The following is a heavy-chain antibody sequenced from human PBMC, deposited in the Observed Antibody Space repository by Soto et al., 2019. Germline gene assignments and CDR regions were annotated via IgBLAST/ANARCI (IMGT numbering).Heavy chain of an antibody. Sequence: GGSLRLSCAASGFTCSSYAMSWVRQATGKGLEWVSAISGSGGSTYYADSVKGRFTISRDNSKNTLYLQMNSLRAEDTAVYYCAKGRYSSSWSDYWGQGTLVTVSS. V-gene: IGHV3-23*01. CDR1: GFTCSSYA. CDR2: ISGSGGST. D-gene: IGHD6-13*01. J-gene: IGHJ4*02. CDR3: AKGRYSSSWSDY.